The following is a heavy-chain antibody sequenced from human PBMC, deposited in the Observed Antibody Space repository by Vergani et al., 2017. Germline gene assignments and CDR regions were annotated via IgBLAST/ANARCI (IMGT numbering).Heavy chain of an antibody. CDR1: GFTFSSYG. V-gene: IGHV3-30*18. Sequence: QVQLVESGGGVVQPGRSLRLSCAASGFTFSSYGMHWVRQAPGKGLEWVAVISYDGSNKYYADSVKGRFTISRDNSKNTLYLQMNSLRAEDTAVYYCAKDFLVLWFGELSTVMDGMDVWGQGTTVTVSS. CDR3: AKDFLVLWFGELSTVMDGMDV. D-gene: IGHD3-10*01. CDR2: ISYDGSNK. J-gene: IGHJ6*02.